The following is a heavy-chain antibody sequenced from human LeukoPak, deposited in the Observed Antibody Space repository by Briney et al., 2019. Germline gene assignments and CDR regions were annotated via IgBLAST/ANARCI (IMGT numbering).Heavy chain of an antibody. CDR3: ARRAPSHDFDD. Sequence: PGGSLRLSCAASGFTFSSYSMNWVRQAPGKVLEWVAAISTTSGNIYYADSVKGRFTISRDNAKNSLHLQMNSLRVEDTALYYCARRAPSHDFDDWGQGTLVTVSS. J-gene: IGHJ4*02. CDR2: ISTTSGNI. CDR1: GFTFSSYS. V-gene: IGHV3-21*01.